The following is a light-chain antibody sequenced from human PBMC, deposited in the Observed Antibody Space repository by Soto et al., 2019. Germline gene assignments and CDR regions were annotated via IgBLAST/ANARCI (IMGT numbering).Light chain of an antibody. Sequence: EVVMTQSPATLSVSPGERATLSCRASQTVSRNLAWYQQRPGQAPRLLIYDISNRATGVPARFSGSGSETEFTLTIRSLQSEAFAVYFCQQYNNWPSFGQGTRLEIK. J-gene: IGKJ5*01. CDR2: DIS. CDR1: QTVSRN. V-gene: IGKV3-15*01. CDR3: QQYNNWPS.